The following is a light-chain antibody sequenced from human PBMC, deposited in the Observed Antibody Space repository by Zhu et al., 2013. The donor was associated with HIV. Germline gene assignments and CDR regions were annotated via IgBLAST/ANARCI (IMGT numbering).Light chain of an antibody. Sequence: EIVLTQSPGTLSLSPGERATLSCRASQSVSSTSLGWYQQKPGQAPRLLIYDASTRATGIPDRFSGSGSGTDFTLTISRLEPEDFAVYYCQQYGSSPWTFGQGTKVEIK. CDR1: QSVSSTS. CDR3: QQYGSSPWT. CDR2: DAS. J-gene: IGKJ1*01. V-gene: IGKV3-20*01.